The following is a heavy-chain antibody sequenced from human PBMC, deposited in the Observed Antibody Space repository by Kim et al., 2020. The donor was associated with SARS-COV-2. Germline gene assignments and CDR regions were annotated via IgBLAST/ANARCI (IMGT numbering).Heavy chain of an antibody. Sequence: GKGHTTYSQQFQGRLTLPSDTSASAAYMELSSLGSEDTAVYYCARSRSLDYWGQGTLVTVSS. CDR2: GKGHT. D-gene: IGHD1-26*01. CDR3: ARSRSLDY. J-gene: IGHJ4*02. V-gene: IGHV1-3*01.